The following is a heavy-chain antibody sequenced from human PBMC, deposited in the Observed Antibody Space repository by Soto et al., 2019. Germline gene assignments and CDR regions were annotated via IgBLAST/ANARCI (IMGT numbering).Heavy chain of an antibody. Sequence: EVQLLESGGGLVQPGGSLRLSCAASGFTFSSYAMSWVRQAPGKGLEWVSAISGSGGSTYYADSVKGRFTISRDNSKITLYLQMNSLRAEDTAVYYCAASSSWYHAFDIWGQGTMVTVSS. J-gene: IGHJ3*02. CDR2: ISGSGGST. D-gene: IGHD6-13*01. V-gene: IGHV3-23*01. CDR3: AASSSWYHAFDI. CDR1: GFTFSSYA.